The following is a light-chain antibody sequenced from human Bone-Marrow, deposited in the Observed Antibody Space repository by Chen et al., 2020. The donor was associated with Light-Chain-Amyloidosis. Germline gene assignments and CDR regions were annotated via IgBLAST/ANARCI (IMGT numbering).Light chain of an antibody. Sequence: SYVLTQPPSVSVAPGQTATIVCGGNNIGSTSVHWYQQTPGQAPLLAVYDDIDRPSGIPERLSGSNSGNTATLTISSVEAGDAADDYCQVWDASSDRPVFGGGTKLTVL. J-gene: IGLJ3*02. CDR2: DDI. CDR1: NIGSTS. CDR3: QVWDASSDRPV. V-gene: IGLV3-21*02.